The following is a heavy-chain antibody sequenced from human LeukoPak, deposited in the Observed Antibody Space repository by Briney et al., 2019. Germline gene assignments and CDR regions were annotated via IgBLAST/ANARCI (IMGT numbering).Heavy chain of an antibody. J-gene: IGHJ4*02. CDR2: ISYDGSNK. D-gene: IGHD2-2*01. CDR1: GFTFSSYG. V-gene: IGHV3-30*18. CDR3: AKEAYCSSTSCYAPFDY. Sequence: GGSLRLSCAASGFTFSSYGMHWVCQAPGKGLEWVAVISYDGSNKYYADSVKGRFTISRDNSKNTLYLQMNSLRAEDTAVYYCAKEAYCSSTSCYAPFDYWGQGTLVTVSS.